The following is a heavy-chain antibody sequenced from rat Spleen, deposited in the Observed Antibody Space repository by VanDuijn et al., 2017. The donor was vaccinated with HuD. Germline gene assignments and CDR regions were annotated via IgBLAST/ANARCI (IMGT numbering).Heavy chain of an antibody. CDR1: GFSLTSYT. CDR3: ARYDY. CDR2: ISSGGST. V-gene: IGHV2-6*01. Sequence: QVQLKESGPGLVQPSQTLSLTCTVSGFSLTSYTVSWVRQPPGKGLEWIAAISSGGSTYYNSALKLRLSISRDTSKSQVFLKMNSLQTEDTAMYFCARYDYWGQGVMVTVSS. J-gene: IGHJ2*01.